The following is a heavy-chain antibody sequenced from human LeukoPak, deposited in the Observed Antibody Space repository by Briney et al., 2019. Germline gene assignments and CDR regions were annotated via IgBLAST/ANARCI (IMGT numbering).Heavy chain of an antibody. CDR3: ARSPYYDFWSGSNWFDP. CDR1: GGSFSGYY. J-gene: IGHJ5*02. V-gene: IGHV4-34*01. Sequence: SETLSLTCAVYGGSFSGYYWSWIRQPPGKGLEWIGEINHSGSTNYNPSLKSRVTISVDKSKNQFSLKLSSVTAADTAVYYCARSPYYDFWSGSNWFDPWGQGTLVTVSS. CDR2: INHSGST. D-gene: IGHD3-3*01.